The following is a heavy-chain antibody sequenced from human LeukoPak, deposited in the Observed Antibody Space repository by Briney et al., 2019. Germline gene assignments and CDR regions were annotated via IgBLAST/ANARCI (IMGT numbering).Heavy chain of an antibody. Sequence: SETLSLTCAVYGGSFSGYYWSWIRQPPGKGLEWIGEINHSGSTNYNPSPKSRVTISVDTSKNQFSLKLSSVTAADTAVYYCARGIVVPASDHYMDVWGKGTTVTVSS. CDR2: INHSGST. V-gene: IGHV4-34*01. CDR1: GGSFSGYY. J-gene: IGHJ6*03. CDR3: ARGIVVPASDHYMDV. D-gene: IGHD2-2*01.